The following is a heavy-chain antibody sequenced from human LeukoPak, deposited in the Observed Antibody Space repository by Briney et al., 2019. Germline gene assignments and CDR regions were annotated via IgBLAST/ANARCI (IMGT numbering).Heavy chain of an antibody. Sequence: GGSLRLSCAASGFTFSNYGMTWVRQAPGKGLKWVSVVSGGGSSTYYADSVKGRFIISRDNSENTLYLQMNSLRAEDTAIYYCAKRGSGWYLDYWGQGTLVTVSS. V-gene: IGHV3-23*01. CDR2: VSGGGSST. D-gene: IGHD6-19*01. CDR3: AKRGSGWYLDY. J-gene: IGHJ4*02. CDR1: GFTFSNYG.